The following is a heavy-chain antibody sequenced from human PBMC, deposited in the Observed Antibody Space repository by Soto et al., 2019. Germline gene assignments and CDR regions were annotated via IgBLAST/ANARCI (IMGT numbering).Heavy chain of an antibody. V-gene: IGHV1-69*02. Sequence: QVQLVQSGAEVKKPGSSVKVSCKASGGTFSSYTISWVRQAPGQGLEWMGRIIPILGIANYAQKFQGRVTITADKSTSTAYTELSSLRSEDTAVYYCARAPLTDGAFDIWGQGTMVTVSS. CDR1: GGTFSSYT. J-gene: IGHJ3*02. CDR2: IIPILGIA. D-gene: IGHD3-16*01. CDR3: ARAPLTDGAFDI.